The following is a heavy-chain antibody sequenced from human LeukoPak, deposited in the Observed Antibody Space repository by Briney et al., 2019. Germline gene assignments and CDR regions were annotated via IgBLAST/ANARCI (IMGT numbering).Heavy chain of an antibody. D-gene: IGHD2-2*01. CDR2: ISGSGGST. J-gene: IGHJ6*02. V-gene: IGHV3-23*01. CDR1: GFTFSSYA. CDR3: AKPTNPYCSSTSCYPSGMDA. Sequence: GGSLRLSCAASGFTFSSYAMSWVRQAPGKGLEWVSAISGSGGSTYHADSVKGRFTISRDNSKNTLYLQMNSLRAEDTAVYYCAKPTNPYCSSTSCYPSGMDAWGQGTTVTVSS.